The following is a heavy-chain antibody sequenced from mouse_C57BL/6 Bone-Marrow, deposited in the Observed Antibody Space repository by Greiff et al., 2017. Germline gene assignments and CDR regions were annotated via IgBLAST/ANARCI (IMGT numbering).Heavy chain of an antibody. CDR3: TFYGSSPDY. Sequence: EVQLQESGAELVRPGASVKLSCTASGFNIKDDYMHWVKQRPEQGLEWIGWIDPENGDTEYASKFQGKATITADTSSNTAYLQLSSRTSEDTAVYYCTFYGSSPDYWGQGTTLTVSS. CDR2: IDPENGDT. J-gene: IGHJ2*01. V-gene: IGHV14-4*01. D-gene: IGHD1-1*01. CDR1: GFNIKDDY.